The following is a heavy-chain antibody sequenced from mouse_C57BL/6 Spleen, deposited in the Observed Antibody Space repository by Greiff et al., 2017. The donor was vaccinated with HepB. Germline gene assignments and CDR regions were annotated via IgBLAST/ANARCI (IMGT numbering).Heavy chain of an antibody. CDR1: GFTFSSYA. Sequence: EVQRVESGGGLVKPGGSLKLSCAASGFTFSSYAMSWVRQTPEKRLEWVATISDGGSYTYYPDNVKGRFTISRDNAKNHLYLQMSHLKSEDTAMYYWARVGVTTRTWFAYWGQGTLVTVYA. D-gene: IGHD2-12*01. CDR3: ARVGVTTRTWFAY. V-gene: IGHV5-4*01. J-gene: IGHJ3*01. CDR2: ISDGGSYT.